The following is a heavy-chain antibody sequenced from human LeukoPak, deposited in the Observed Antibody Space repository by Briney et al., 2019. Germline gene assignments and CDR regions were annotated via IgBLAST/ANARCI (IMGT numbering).Heavy chain of an antibody. J-gene: IGHJ3*02. D-gene: IGHD2-15*01. Sequence: ASVKVSCKASGYTFTSYGISWVRQAPRPGLEWMGWISAYNGNTNYAQKLQGRVTMTTDTSTSTAYMELRSLRSDDTAVYYCARTSIAQNAFDIWGQGTMVTVSS. CDR3: ARTSIAQNAFDI. V-gene: IGHV1-18*01. CDR1: GYTFTSYG. CDR2: ISAYNGNT.